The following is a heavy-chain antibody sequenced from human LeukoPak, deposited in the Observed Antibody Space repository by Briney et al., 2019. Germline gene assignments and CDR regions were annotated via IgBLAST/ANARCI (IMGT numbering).Heavy chain of an antibody. Sequence: PSETLSLTCTVSGGSISSYYWSWIRQPPGKGLEWIGYIYYSGSTNYNPSLKSRVTISVDTSKNQFSLKLSSVTAADTAVYYCATLYYDFWSGYSSWFDPWGQGTLVTVSS. CDR3: ATLYYDFWSGYSSWFDP. CDR1: GGSISSYY. D-gene: IGHD3-3*01. J-gene: IGHJ5*02. CDR2: IYYSGST. V-gene: IGHV4-59*12.